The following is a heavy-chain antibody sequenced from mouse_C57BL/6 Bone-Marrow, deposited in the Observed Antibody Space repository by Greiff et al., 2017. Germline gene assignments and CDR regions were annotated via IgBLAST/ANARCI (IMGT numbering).Heavy chain of an antibody. D-gene: IGHD1-1*01. CDR2: IHPSDSDT. Sequence: QVQLKQPGAELVKPGASVKVSCKASGYTFTSYWMHWVKQRPGQGLEWIGRIHPSDSDTNYNQKFKGKATLTVDKSSSTAYMQLSSLTSEDSAVYYCAKYSSYCYWYFDVWGTGTTVTVSS. CDR1: GYTFTSYW. CDR3: AKYSSYCYWYFDV. V-gene: IGHV1-74*01. J-gene: IGHJ1*03.